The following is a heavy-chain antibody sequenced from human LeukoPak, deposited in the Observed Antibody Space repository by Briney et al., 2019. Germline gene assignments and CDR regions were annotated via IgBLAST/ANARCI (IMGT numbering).Heavy chain of an antibody. CDR3: AKDRVAGYYYYGMDV. V-gene: IGHV3-30*18. D-gene: IGHD6-19*01. J-gene: IGHJ6*02. Sequence: GRSLRLSCAASGFTFSSYGMHWVRQAPGKGLEWVAVISYDGSNKYYAASVKGRFTISRDNSKNTLYLQMNSLRAEDTAVYYCAKDRVAGYYYYGMDVWGQGTTVTVSS. CDR2: ISYDGSNK. CDR1: GFTFSSYG.